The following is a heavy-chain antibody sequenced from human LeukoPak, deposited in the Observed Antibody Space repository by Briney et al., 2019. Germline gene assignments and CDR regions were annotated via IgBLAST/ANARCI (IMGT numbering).Heavy chain of an antibody. D-gene: IGHD1-26*01. CDR2: ISSSSSYI. CDR1: GFTFSSYS. CDR3: AGEDGSYYYYYGMDV. Sequence: GGSLRLSCAASGFTFSSYSMNWVRQAPGKGLEWVSSISSSSSYIYYADSVKGRFTISRDNAKNSLYLQMNSLRAEDTAVYYCAGEDGSYYYYYGMDVWGQGTTVTVSS. V-gene: IGHV3-21*01. J-gene: IGHJ6*02.